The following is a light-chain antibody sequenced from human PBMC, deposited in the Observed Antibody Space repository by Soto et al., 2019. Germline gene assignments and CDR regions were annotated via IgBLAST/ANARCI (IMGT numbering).Light chain of an antibody. V-gene: IGKV3-15*01. CDR2: GAS. Sequence: TQAPGTLSVSPGERSTLCCMASESVSSNLAWYQQKPGQPPRLLIYGASTRATGIPARFSGSGSGTEFTLTISSLQSEDFAVYYCQQYNNWPPWTFGQGTKVDIK. CDR3: QQYNNWPPWT. J-gene: IGKJ1*01. CDR1: ESVSSN.